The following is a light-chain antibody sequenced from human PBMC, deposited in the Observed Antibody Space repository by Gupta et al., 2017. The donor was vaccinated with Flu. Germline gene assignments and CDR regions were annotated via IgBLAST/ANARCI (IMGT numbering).Light chain of an antibody. CDR2: WAS. J-gene: IGKJ2*01. V-gene: IGKV4-1*01. CDR3: QQFYSTPYT. Sequence: PDSLAVSLGEGATINCKSSQSVGNSLAWYQQKPGQSPKLLISWASTRESGVPDRFSGSGSGTDFTLTISSLQAEDVAVYYCQQFYSTPYTFGQGTKLEIK. CDR1: QSVGNS.